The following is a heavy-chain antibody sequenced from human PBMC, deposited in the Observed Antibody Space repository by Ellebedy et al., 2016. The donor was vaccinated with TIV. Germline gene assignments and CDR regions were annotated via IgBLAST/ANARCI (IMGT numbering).Heavy chain of an antibody. J-gene: IGHJ4*02. V-gene: IGHV3-7*02. D-gene: IGHD2-2*01. CDR3: ARGRGGSTGSDYFDY. CDR2: IKFDEIEK. Sequence: GESLKISCAASGFTFTRYWMAWLRQAPGKGLEYVAHIKFDEIEKYYADSVKGRFTISRDNARNSLYLQMNSLRVGDTAVYYCARGRGGSTGSDYFDYWGQGTLVTVSS. CDR1: GFTFTRYW.